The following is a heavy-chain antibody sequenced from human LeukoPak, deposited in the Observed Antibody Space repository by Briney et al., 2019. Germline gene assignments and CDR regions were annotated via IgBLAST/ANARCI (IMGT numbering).Heavy chain of an antibody. Sequence: GSLRLSCAASGFTFSSYWMNWVRQAPGKGLVWVSRIKTDGSSTSHADSVKGRFTISRDNAKNTLYLQMSSLKAEDTAVYFCATERDGGGEFWGQGTLVTVFS. CDR3: ATERDGGGEF. J-gene: IGHJ4*02. D-gene: IGHD3-16*01. CDR1: GFTFSSYW. V-gene: IGHV3-74*01. CDR2: IKTDGSST.